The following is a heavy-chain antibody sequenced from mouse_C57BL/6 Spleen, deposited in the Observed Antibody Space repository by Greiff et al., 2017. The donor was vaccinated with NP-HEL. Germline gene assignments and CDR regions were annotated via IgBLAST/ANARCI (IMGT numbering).Heavy chain of an antibody. CDR2: INPNNGGT. V-gene: IGHV1-26*01. D-gene: IGHD2-3*01. CDR3: ARGGSYDGYFY. J-gene: IGHJ4*01. Sequence: EVQLQQSGPELVKPGASVKISCKASGYTFTDYYMNWVKQSHGKSLEWIGDINPNNGGTSYNQKFKGKATLTVDKSSSTAYMELRSLTSEDSAVYYCARGGSYDGYFYWGQGTSVTVSS. CDR1: GYTFTDYY.